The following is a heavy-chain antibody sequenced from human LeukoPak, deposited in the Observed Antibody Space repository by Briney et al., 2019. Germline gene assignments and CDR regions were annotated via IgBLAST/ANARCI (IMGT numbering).Heavy chain of an antibody. V-gene: IGHV4-38-2*02. Sequence: SETLSLTCTVSGYFSSDYYWGWIRQPPGKGLEWIGSIYHSGSTYYNPSLKSRVTISVDTSKNQFSLNLSSVTAADTAVYYCARQEIGLRSFDPWGQGTLVTVSS. CDR2: IYHSGST. CDR3: ARQEIGLRSFDP. J-gene: IGHJ5*02. CDR1: GYFSSDYY. D-gene: IGHD3/OR15-3a*01.